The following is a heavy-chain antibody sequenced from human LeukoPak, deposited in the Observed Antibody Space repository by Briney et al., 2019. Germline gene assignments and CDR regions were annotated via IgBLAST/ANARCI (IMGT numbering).Heavy chain of an antibody. CDR3: ARDRTYCSGSTCYSAFDY. CDR2: ISSNGGST. V-gene: IGHV3-64*01. CDR1: GFTFSSYA. J-gene: IGHJ4*02. Sequence: GGSLRLSCAASGFTFSSYAMHWVRQAPGKGLEFVSAISSNGGSTYYANSMKGRFTISRDNSKNTLYLQMGSLRAEDMAVYYCARDRTYCSGSTCYSAFDYWGQGTLVTVSS. D-gene: IGHD2-15*01.